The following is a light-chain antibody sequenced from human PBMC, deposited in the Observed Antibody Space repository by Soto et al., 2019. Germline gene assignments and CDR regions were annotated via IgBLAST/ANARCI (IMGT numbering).Light chain of an antibody. CDR2: GAS. CDR1: QSVTSSY. J-gene: IGKJ2*01. Sequence: EIVLTQSPGTLSLSPGERATLSCRASQSVTSSYLAWYQQKPGQAPRLLIYGASSRATGIPDRFTGSGSGTDFTLTISRLEPEDFAVYYCQQYGGSPYTFGLGTKVDIK. CDR3: QQYGGSPYT. V-gene: IGKV3-20*01.